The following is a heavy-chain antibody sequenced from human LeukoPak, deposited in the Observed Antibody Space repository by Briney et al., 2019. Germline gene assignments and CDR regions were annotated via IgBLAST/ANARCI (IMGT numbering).Heavy chain of an antibody. CDR2: IYTSGST. V-gene: IGHV4-61*02. J-gene: IGHJ4*02. CDR1: GVSISSGSYY. CDR3: AREKHVLRFLEWLPYPDY. D-gene: IGHD3-3*01. Sequence: SETLSLTCTVSGVSISSGSYYWSWIRQPAGKGLEWIGRIYTSGSTNYNPSLKSRVTISVDTSKNQFSLKLSSVTAADTAVYYCAREKHVLRFLEWLPYPDYWGQGTLVTVSS.